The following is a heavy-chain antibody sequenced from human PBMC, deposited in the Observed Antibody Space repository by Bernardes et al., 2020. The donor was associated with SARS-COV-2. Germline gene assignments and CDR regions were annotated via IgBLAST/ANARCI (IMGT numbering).Heavy chain of an antibody. D-gene: IGHD3-16*01. CDR2: INHSGST. Sequence: SETLSLTCAVYGGSFSGYYWSWIRQPPGKGLEWIGEINHSGSTNYNPSLKSRVTISVDTSKNQFSLKLSSVTAADTAVYYCARGTRGYYDYIWGSYPPSRWGQGTLVTVSS. CDR1: GGSFSGYY. V-gene: IGHV4-34*01. J-gene: IGHJ4*02. CDR3: ARGTRGYYDYIWGSYPPSR.